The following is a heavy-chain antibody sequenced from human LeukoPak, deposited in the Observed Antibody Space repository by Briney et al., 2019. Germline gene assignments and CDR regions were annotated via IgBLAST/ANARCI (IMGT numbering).Heavy chain of an antibody. CDR3: ANARLGELSLFDY. CDR2: IWYDGSNK. Sequence: GRSLRLSCAASGFTFSSYGMHWVRQAPGKGLEWVAVIWYDGSNKYYADSVKGRFTISRDNSKNTLYLQMNSLRAEDTAVYYCANARLGELSLFDYWGQGTLVTVSS. D-gene: IGHD3-16*02. V-gene: IGHV3-33*06. CDR1: GFTFSSYG. J-gene: IGHJ4*02.